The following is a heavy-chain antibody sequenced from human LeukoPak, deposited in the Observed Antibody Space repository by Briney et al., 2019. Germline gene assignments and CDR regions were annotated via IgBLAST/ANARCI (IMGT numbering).Heavy chain of an antibody. CDR2: FHHSGIT. V-gene: IGHV4-38-2*02. Sequence: SETLSLICSVSGYSISSGFYWGWIRQPPGRGLEWVGTFHHSGITHYNPSLKSRVTISVDMSKNQFSLKLNSVTVADTAVYYCARGSYSDYAVNYWGQGILVTVSS. CDR3: ARGSYSDYAVNY. D-gene: IGHD4-11*01. CDR1: GYSISSGFY. J-gene: IGHJ4*02.